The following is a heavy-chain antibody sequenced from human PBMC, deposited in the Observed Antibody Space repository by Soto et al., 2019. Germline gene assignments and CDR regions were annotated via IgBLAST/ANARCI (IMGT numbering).Heavy chain of an antibody. Sequence: QVQLQESGPGLVKPSETLSLSCTGSGGSISSYYWSWFRQSPGKRMEWIGYVHHSWGSSYNPSLQSRVAISLDTSKSQFSLKVTSVTATDTAVYYCARQGFGPLHGLVDVWGQGTTVTVSS. V-gene: IGHV4-59*08. CDR1: GGSISSYY. CDR3: ARQGFGPLHGLVDV. J-gene: IGHJ6*02. CDR2: VHHSWGS. D-gene: IGHD3-10*01.